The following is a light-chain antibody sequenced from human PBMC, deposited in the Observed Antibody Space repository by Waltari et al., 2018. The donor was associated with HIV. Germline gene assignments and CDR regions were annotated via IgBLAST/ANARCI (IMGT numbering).Light chain of an antibody. V-gene: IGLV3-21*04. Sequence: SYVLTQPPSVSVAPGKTARITCGGNNIGSKSVNWYQQKPGQAPVLVLYYDSDRPSGIPERFSGSSSGNTATLALSRVEAGDEADYYCQVWDSSSDHPVFGTGTKVTVL. CDR1: NIGSKS. CDR2: YDS. CDR3: QVWDSSSDHPV. J-gene: IGLJ1*01.